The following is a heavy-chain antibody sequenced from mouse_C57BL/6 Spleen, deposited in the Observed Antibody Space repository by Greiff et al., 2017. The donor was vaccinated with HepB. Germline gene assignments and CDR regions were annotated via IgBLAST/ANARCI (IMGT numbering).Heavy chain of an antibody. J-gene: IGHJ2*01. CDR3: ANLLDSSGYFYFDY. D-gene: IGHD3-2*02. CDR2: IYPGDGDT. CDR1: GYAFSSYW. Sequence: VKLMESGAELVKPGASVKISCKASGYAFSSYWMNWVKQRPGKGLEWIGQIYPGDGDTNYNGKFKGKATLTADKSSSTAYMQLSSLTSEDSAVYFCANLLDSSGYFYFDYWGQGTTLTVSS. V-gene: IGHV1-80*01.